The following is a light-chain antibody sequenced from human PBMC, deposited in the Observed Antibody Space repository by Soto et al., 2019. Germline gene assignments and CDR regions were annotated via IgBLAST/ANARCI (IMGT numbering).Light chain of an antibody. V-gene: IGKV1-8*01. Sequence: AIRMTQSPSSLSASTGDRVTITCRASQGISSDLAWYQQKPGKAPKLLIYAASTLQSGVPSRFSGSGSGTDFTLTISCLQSEDFATYYCQQYYSYPRTFGGGTKVDIK. CDR1: QGISSD. CDR2: AAS. CDR3: QQYYSYPRT. J-gene: IGKJ4*01.